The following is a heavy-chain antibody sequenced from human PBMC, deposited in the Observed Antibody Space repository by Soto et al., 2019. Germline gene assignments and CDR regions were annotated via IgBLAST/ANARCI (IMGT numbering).Heavy chain of an antibody. CDR3: ASRGGYSSGWNAAALGYGMDV. D-gene: IGHD6-19*01. V-gene: IGHV5-51*01. CDR2: IYPGDSDT. Sequence: GESLKISCKGAGYSFTSYWIGWVRQMPGKGLEWMGIIYPGDSDTRYSPSFQGQVTISADKSISTASLQWSRLKASDTAMYYCASRGGYSSGWNAAALGYGMDVWGQGTTVTVSS. CDR1: GYSFTSYW. J-gene: IGHJ6*02.